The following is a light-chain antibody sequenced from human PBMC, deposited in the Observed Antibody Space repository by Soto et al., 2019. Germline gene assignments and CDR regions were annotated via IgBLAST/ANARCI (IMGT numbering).Light chain of an antibody. CDR2: STS. CDR1: TGAVTSGYY. CDR3: LLYYGGVWV. Sequence: QTVVTQEPSLTVSPGGTVTLTCASSTGAVTSGYYPNWSQQKPGQAPRALIYSTSNKQSWTPARFSGSLLGGKAALTLSGVQPEDEADYYCLLYYGGVWVFGGGTKLTVL. J-gene: IGLJ3*02. V-gene: IGLV7-43*01.